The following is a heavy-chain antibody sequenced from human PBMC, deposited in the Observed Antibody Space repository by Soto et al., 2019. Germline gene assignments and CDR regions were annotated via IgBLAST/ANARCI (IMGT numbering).Heavy chain of an antibody. V-gene: IGHV3-11*01. D-gene: IGHD6-19*01. Sequence: GGSLRLSCAASGFTFSDYYMSWIRQAPGKGLEWVSYISSSGSTIYYADSVKGRFTISRDNAKNSLYLQMNSLRAEDTAVYYCARAGSEAVAGPPGGVWFDPWGQGTLVTVSS. CDR1: GFTFSDYY. CDR2: ISSSGSTI. CDR3: ARAGSEAVAGPPGGVWFDP. J-gene: IGHJ5*02.